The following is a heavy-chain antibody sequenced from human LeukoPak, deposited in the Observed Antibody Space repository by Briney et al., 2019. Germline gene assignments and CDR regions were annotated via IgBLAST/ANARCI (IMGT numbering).Heavy chain of an antibody. CDR1: GFTFSSYG. CDR3: AKSFRSTSLDY. V-gene: IGHV3-23*01. D-gene: IGHD2-2*01. Sequence: GGSLRLSCAASGFTFSSYGMSWVRQAPGKGLEWVSAISGSGDSTYYADSVKGRFTISRDNSRNTLYLQMNSLRAGDTAVYYCAKSFRSTSLDYWGQGTLVTVSS. J-gene: IGHJ4*02. CDR2: ISGSGDST.